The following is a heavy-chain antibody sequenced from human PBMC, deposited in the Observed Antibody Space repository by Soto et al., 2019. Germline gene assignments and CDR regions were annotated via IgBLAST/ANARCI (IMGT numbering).Heavy chain of an antibody. J-gene: IGHJ4*02. V-gene: IGHV1-46*01. CDR1: GDTFTDYY. CDR2: VNPSGGHT. D-gene: IGHD2-21*02. CDR3: ARGGHVVVVTAALDY. Sequence: QVQLVQSGAEVKKPGASVKVSCKASGDTFTDYYIHWVRQAPGQGLEWMGTVNPSGGHTTYAQHFLGRVTMTRDKSTSTLYMELTSLTSDDTAIYYCARGGHVVVVTAALDYWGQGTLVTVSS.